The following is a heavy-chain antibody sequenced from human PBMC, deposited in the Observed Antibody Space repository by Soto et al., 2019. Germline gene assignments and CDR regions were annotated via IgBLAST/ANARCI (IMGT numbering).Heavy chain of an antibody. CDR3: AKGGRSSSGLDVDY. D-gene: IGHD6-6*01. J-gene: IGHJ4*02. CDR2: ISDTGGDI. Sequence: GGSLRLSCAASGFTFSTYAMNWVRQAPGKGLEWVSSISDTGGDIFIADSVKGRFTISRDNSKNTVFLHMDSLRAEDTAVYYCAKGGRSSSGLDVDYWGQGTLVTVSS. V-gene: IGHV3-23*01. CDR1: GFTFSTYA.